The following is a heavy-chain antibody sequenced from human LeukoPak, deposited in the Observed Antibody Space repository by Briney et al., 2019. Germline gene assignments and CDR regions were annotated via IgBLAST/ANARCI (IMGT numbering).Heavy chain of an antibody. J-gene: IGHJ4*02. CDR2: IYYTGST. CDR3: ARDIGSGSYPD. CDR1: GGSISSYY. D-gene: IGHD3-10*01. Sequence: SETLSLTCTVSGGSISSYYWSWIRQPPGKGLEWIGYIYYTGSTNYNPSLKSRVTISLDTSKNQFSLKLSSVTAADTAVYYCARDIGSGSYPDWGQETLVTVSS. V-gene: IGHV4-59*12.